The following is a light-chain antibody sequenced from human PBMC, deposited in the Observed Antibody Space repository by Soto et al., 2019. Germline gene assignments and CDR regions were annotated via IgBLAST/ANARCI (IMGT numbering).Light chain of an antibody. CDR3: QQYGGAPWT. CDR1: QSVSSNY. CDR2: GAS. J-gene: IGKJ1*01. V-gene: IGKV3-20*01. Sequence: EIVLTQSPGTLSLSPGERATLSCRASQSVSSNYFAWFQQRPGQPPRLLISGASSRATGIPDRFSGSGSGTDFTLTINSLEPEDFAVYHCQQYGGAPWTFGQGTKVEIK.